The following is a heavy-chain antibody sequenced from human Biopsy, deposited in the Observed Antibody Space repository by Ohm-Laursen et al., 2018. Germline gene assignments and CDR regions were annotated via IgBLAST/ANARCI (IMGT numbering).Heavy chain of an antibody. Sequence: TLSLTCTVSGGAISGTSYYWTWIRQPPGKGLEWIGYVFHSGITHYNPSLKSRVTMSVDTSKNQFSLRLNSVTAADTAVYYCARATNSTGWPYYYFYGMDVWGQGTTVTVSS. D-gene: IGHD2/OR15-2a*01. V-gene: IGHV4-61*01. J-gene: IGHJ6*02. CDR2: VFHSGIT. CDR3: ARATNSTGWPYYYFYGMDV. CDR1: GGAISGTSYY.